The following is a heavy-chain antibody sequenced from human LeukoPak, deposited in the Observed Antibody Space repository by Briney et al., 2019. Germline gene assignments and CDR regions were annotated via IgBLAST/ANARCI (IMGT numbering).Heavy chain of an antibody. Sequence: GGSLRLSCAASGFTVSSNYMSWVRQAPGTGLERVSVIYSGGSTYYADSVKGRFTISRDNSKNTLYLQMNSLRAEDTAVYYCARVEAAADFHIDYWGQGTLVTVSS. CDR2: IYSGGST. J-gene: IGHJ4*02. CDR3: ARVEAAADFHIDY. D-gene: IGHD6-13*01. CDR1: GFTVSSNY. V-gene: IGHV3-53*01.